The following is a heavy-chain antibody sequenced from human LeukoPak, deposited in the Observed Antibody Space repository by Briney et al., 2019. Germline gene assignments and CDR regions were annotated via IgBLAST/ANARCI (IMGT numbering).Heavy chain of an antibody. V-gene: IGHV3-7*03. CDR1: GFTFSSFW. Sequence: PGGSLRLSCAASGFTFSSFWMSWVRQAPGKGLEWVANIKNDGSEKYYVDSVKGRFNISRDNAKNSLYLQMNSLKTEDTAVYYCTTGGVVVVVAATLADYWGQGTLVTVSS. CDR3: TTGGVVVVVAATLADY. J-gene: IGHJ4*02. D-gene: IGHD2-15*01. CDR2: IKNDGSEK.